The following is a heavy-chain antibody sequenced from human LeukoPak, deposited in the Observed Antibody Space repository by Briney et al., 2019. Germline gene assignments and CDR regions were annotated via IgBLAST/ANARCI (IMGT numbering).Heavy chain of an antibody. CDR1: GFTFSSYA. V-gene: IGHV3-23*01. D-gene: IGHD2-21*02. Sequence: AGSLTLSRVASGFTFSSYAMSWIRQAPGKGLEWVSAISSNGGSTYYADSVKGRFTISRDNSKNTLYLQMSSLRPEDTAVYYCVKGIVVVTARAFDYWGEGTLATVSS. J-gene: IGHJ4*01. CDR2: ISSNGGST. CDR3: VKGIVVVTARAFDY.